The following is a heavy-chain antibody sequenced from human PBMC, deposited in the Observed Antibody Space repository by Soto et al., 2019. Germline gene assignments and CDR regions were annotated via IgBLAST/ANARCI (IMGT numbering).Heavy chain of an antibody. CDR3: ARSGPPGGY. J-gene: IGHJ4*02. V-gene: IGHV1-18*01. CDR2: ISAYKGNT. Sequence: QVQLVQSGAEVKKPGASVKVSCKASGYTFTSYAITWVRQAPGQGLEWMGWISAYKGNTNYAQKRQGRVTMTTDTATTSADMGLRSLRSDDAGGYYCARSGPPGGYWGQGTLVTVSS. CDR1: GYTFTSYA. D-gene: IGHD3-10*01.